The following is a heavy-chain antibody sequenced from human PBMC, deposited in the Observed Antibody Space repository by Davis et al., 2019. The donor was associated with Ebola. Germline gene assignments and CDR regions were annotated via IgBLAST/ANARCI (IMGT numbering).Heavy chain of an antibody. CDR2: TYYRSKRYN. Sequence: MPSETLSLTCAISGDSVSSNSAAWNWIRQSPSRGLEWLGRTYYRSKRYNDYAVSVKSRITINTDTSKNQFSLQLNSVTPEDTAVYYCARAAAATFGMDVWGQGTTVTVSS. CDR1: GDSVSSNSAA. V-gene: IGHV6-1*01. D-gene: IGHD2-15*01. CDR3: ARAAAATFGMDV. J-gene: IGHJ6*02.